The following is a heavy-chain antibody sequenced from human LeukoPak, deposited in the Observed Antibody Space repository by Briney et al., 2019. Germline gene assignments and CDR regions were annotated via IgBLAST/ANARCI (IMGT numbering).Heavy chain of an antibody. CDR3: ARELNGYGYYFFDY. D-gene: IGHD3-16*01. CDR2: ISSSTNTI. CDR1: GFSFSSYS. V-gene: IGHV3-48*04. J-gene: IGHJ4*02. Sequence: GGSLRLSCAASGFSFSSYSMNWVRQAPGKGLEWLSYISSSTNTIYYADSVKGRFTISRDNAKNSLYLQMNGLGAEDTAVYYCARELNGYGYYFFDYWGPGTLVTVSS.